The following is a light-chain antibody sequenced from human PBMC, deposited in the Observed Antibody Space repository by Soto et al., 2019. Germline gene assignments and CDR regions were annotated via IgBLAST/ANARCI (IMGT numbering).Light chain of an antibody. J-gene: IGKJ3*01. CDR3: QKYNSAAFT. V-gene: IGKV1-27*01. Sequence: DIQMTPSPSSLSASVGDRVTNTCRASQGISNYLAWYQQKPGKVPKRLIYAEFTLQSRVSSGFSDSDSGKDFTLTISSQQPEDVATYYCQKYNSAAFTFVPGTKVVI. CDR2: AEF. CDR1: QGISNY.